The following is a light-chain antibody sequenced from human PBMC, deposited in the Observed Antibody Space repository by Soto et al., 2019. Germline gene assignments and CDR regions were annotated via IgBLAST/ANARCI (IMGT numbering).Light chain of an antibody. CDR1: TGTVTSTHF. CDR3: LLFYTGPAV. J-gene: IGLJ7*01. CDR2: DTN. V-gene: IGLV7-46*01. Sequence: QAVVPQEPSLTVSPGGTVTLTFGSSTGTVTSTHFPCWCQQKPGQAPRTLIYDTNYKYSWTPARFSGSLLGGKAALTLSGAQPEDEDEYYGLLFYTGPAVFGGGTQLTVL.